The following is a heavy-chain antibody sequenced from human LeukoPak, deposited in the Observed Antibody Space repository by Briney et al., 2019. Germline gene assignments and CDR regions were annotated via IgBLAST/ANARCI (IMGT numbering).Heavy chain of an antibody. V-gene: IGHV4-34*01. CDR3: ARFYYDSSGYVSFDY. CDR2: INPSGRT. Sequence: SETLSLTCGVSGRSFGAYYWTWVRQPPGKGLEWIGEINPSGRTNYNPSLKSRVTMSVDTTKNQFSLSLSSVIAADTAVYYCARFYYDSSGYVSFDYWGQGTLVTVSS. J-gene: IGHJ4*02. CDR1: GRSFGAYY. D-gene: IGHD3-22*01.